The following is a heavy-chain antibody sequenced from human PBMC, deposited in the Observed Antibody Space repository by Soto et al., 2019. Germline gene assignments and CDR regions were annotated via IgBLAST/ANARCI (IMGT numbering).Heavy chain of an antibody. D-gene: IGHD3-22*01. CDR3: ERRGYSSPTYYSDSSVGPHFVC. CDR1: GYTFTSYG. CDR2: ISAYNGNT. V-gene: IGHV1-18*04. Sequence: TSVKVSCKASGYTFTSYGISWVRQAPGQGLEWMGWISAYNGNTNYAQELQGRGTMTTDTSTSTAYMKLRSLRSGDTAVYYSERRGYSSPTYYSDSSVGPHFVCWGQGILVTVSS. J-gene: IGHJ4*02.